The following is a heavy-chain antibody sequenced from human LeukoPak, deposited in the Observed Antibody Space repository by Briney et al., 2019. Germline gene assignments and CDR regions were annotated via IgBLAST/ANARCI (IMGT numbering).Heavy chain of an antibody. J-gene: IGHJ4*02. Sequence: SETLSLTCIVSGGSISSGDYYWSWIRQPPGKGLEWIGFIYYSGSTYYNPSLKSRVTISVDTSKNQFSLKLSSVTAADTAVYYCASYDSSGYYTEIDYWGQGTLVTVSS. V-gene: IGHV4-30-4*01. CDR2: IYYSGST. D-gene: IGHD3-22*01. CDR3: ASYDSSGYYTEIDY. CDR1: GGSISSGDYY.